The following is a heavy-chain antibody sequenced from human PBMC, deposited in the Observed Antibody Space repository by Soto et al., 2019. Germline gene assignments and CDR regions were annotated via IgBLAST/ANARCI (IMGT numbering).Heavy chain of an antibody. CDR3: ARDYASDAVGATPPGMDV. Sequence: PGGSLRLSCAASGFTFSSYWMHWVRQAPGKGPVWVSRINSDGSSTSYADSVKGRFAISRDNAKNTLYLQMNSLRAEDTAVYYCARDYASDAVGATPPGMDVWGQGTTVTVSS. J-gene: IGHJ6*02. D-gene: IGHD1-26*01. V-gene: IGHV3-74*01. CDR1: GFTFSSYW. CDR2: INSDGSST.